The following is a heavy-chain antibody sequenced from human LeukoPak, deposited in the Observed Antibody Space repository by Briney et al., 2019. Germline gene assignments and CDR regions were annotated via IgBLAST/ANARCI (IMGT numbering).Heavy chain of an antibody. CDR2: IKRDENEK. CDR1: GFTFRSYW. CDR3: AKEGAYPIITYDS. V-gene: IGHV3-7*01. J-gene: IGHJ5*01. Sequence: GGSLRLSCAASGFTFRSYWMNWGRQAPGKGLERGANIKRDENEKKYVDSVKRRFSIPRDNAKNSLYLQMDSLRAEHTAVYYCAKEGAYPIITYDSWGQGALVTVSS. D-gene: IGHD3-10*01.